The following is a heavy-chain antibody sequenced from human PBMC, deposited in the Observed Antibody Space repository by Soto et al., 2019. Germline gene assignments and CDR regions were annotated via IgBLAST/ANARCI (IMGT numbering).Heavy chain of an antibody. V-gene: IGHV3-30*18. CDR2: ISYDGSNK. J-gene: IGHJ5*02. Sequence: QVQLVESGGGVVQPGRSLRLSCAASGFTFSSYGMHWVRQAPGKGLEWVAVISYDGSNKYYADSVKGRFTISRDNSKNTLYLQMNSLRAEDTAVYYCAKGSFAPGGQGTLVTVSS. CDR1: GFTFSSYG. CDR3: AKGSFAP.